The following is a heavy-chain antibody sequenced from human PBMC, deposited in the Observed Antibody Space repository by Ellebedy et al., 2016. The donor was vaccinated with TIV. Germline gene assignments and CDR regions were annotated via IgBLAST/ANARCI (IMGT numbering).Heavy chain of an antibody. Sequence: GGSLRLSCAASGFTFSTYWMAWVRQAPGKGLEWVANINQDGSQKYYVDSVRGRFTISRDNAKNSLYLHMKSLRAEDTAVYYCATDGSYGDYLSPTHAFVFWGQGTTVTVSS. CDR1: GFTFSTYW. J-gene: IGHJ3*01. CDR3: ATDGSYGDYLSPTHAFVF. V-gene: IGHV3-7*01. CDR2: INQDGSQK. D-gene: IGHD4-17*01.